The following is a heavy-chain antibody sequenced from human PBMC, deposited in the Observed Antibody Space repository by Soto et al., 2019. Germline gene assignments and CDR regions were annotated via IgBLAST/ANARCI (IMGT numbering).Heavy chain of an antibody. CDR1: GYTFTNYG. Sequence: QVQLVQSGAEVKKPGASVKVSCKASGYTFTNYGVSWVRQAPGQGLEWMGWISAYSGNTNYAQKFKGRGTVTTDTSTSTAYMEVRSLKSDDTAVYYCARGSRVGHGSGSYGMDVWGQGTTVTVSS. D-gene: IGHD3-10*01. J-gene: IGHJ6*02. CDR3: ARGSRVGHGSGSYGMDV. CDR2: ISAYSGNT. V-gene: IGHV1-18*01.